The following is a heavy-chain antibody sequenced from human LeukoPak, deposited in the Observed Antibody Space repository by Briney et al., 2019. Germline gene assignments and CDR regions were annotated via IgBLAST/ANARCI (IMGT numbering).Heavy chain of an antibody. CDR2: IYHSGST. J-gene: IGHJ4*02. CDR1: GYSISSGYY. CDR3: ARDMGIAAANDY. Sequence: PSETLSLTCTVSGYSISSGYYWGWIRQPPGKGLEWIGSIYHSGSTYYNPSLKSRVTISVDTSNNQFSLKLSSVTAADTAVYYCARDMGIAAANDYWGQGTLVTVSS. D-gene: IGHD6-13*01. V-gene: IGHV4-38-2*02.